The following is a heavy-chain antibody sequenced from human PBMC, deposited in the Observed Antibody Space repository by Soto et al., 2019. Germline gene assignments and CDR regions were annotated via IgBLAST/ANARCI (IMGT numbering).Heavy chain of an antibody. CDR1: GFTFSSYG. Sequence: PGGSLRLSCAASGFTFSSYGMHWVRQAPGKGLEWVAVIWYDGSNKYYADSVKGRFTISRDNSKNTLYLQMNSLRAEDTAVYYCARDLLGSYYEDIAYYYYYGMDVWGQGTTVTVSS. CDR2: IWYDGSNK. V-gene: IGHV3-33*01. D-gene: IGHD1-26*01. J-gene: IGHJ6*02. CDR3: ARDLLGSYYEDIAYYYYYGMDV.